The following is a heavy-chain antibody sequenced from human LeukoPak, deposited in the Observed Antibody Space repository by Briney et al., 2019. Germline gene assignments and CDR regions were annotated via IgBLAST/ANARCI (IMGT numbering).Heavy chain of an antibody. CDR3: AKDGLVRGAKNYYYYGMDV. CDR2: ISYDGSNK. V-gene: IGHV3-30*18. CDR1: GFTFSSYG. J-gene: IGHJ6*02. Sequence: GRSLRLSCAASGFTFSSYGMHWVRQAPGKGLEWVAVISYDGSNKYYADSVKGRFTISRDNSKNTLYLQMNSLGAEDTAVYYCAKDGLVRGAKNYYYYGMDVWGQGTTVTVSS. D-gene: IGHD3-10*01.